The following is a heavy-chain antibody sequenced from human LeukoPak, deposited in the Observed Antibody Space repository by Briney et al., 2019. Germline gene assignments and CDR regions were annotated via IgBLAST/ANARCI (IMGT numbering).Heavy chain of an antibody. J-gene: IGHJ5*02. D-gene: IGHD2-15*01. CDR2: IYYSGSA. Sequence: PSETLSLTCTVSGGSISSTSYYWSWIRHHPGKGLEWIGYIYYSGSAYYNPSLKSRLTMSVDTSKNQFSLKLSSVTAADTAVYYCARGSRVMAATVNWFDPWGQGTLVTVSS. V-gene: IGHV4-31*03. CDR3: ARGSRVMAATVNWFDP. CDR1: GGSISSTSYY.